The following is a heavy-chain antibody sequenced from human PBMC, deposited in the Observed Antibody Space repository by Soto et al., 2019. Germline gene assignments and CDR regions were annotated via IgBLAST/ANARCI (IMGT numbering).Heavy chain of an antibody. Sequence: QVQLVQSGAEVKQPGSSVKVSCKASGGTFSSYTISWVRQAPGQGLEWMGRSIPILGIPNYAQKFQGRVTITADKSTSTAYMELSSLRSEDTAVYYCARFRGSYGMDVWGQGTTVTVSS. CDR2: SIPILGIP. D-gene: IGHD3-10*01. V-gene: IGHV1-69*02. J-gene: IGHJ6*02. CDR3: ARFRGSYGMDV. CDR1: GGTFSSYT.